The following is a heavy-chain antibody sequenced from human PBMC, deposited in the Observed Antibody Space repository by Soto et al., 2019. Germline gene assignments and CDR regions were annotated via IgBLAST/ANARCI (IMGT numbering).Heavy chain of an antibody. CDR1: GFTFSSYA. D-gene: IGHD2-21*02. CDR3: ARSVVVTAILPYFDY. CDR2: ISGSGGST. Sequence: PGGSLRLSCAASGFTFSSYAMSWVRQAPGKGLEWVSAISGSGGSTYYADSVKGRFTISRDNSKNTLYLQMNSLRAEDTAVYYCARSVVVTAILPYFDYWGHGTLVTVSS. V-gene: IGHV3-23*01. J-gene: IGHJ4*01.